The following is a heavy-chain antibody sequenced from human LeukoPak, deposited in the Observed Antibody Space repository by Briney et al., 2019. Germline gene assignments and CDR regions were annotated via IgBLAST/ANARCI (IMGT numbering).Heavy chain of an antibody. CDR3: AKDAQASSSWSEYFDY. D-gene: IGHD6-13*01. Sequence: ASVKVSCKVSGYTLTELSMHWVRQAPGKGLEWMGGFDPEDGETIYAQKFQGRVTMTEDTSTDTAYMELSSLRSEDTAVYYCAKDAQASSSWSEYFDYWGQGTLVTVSS. J-gene: IGHJ4*02. V-gene: IGHV1-24*01. CDR1: GYTLTELS. CDR2: FDPEDGET.